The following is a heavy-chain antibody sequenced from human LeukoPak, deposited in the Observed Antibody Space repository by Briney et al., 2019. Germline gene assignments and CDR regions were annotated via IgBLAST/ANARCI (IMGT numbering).Heavy chain of an antibody. J-gene: IGHJ5*02. CDR3: ARLLRVGYCSTTTCNWFDP. D-gene: IGHD2-2*03. CDR1: GGSFSDYY. V-gene: IGHV4-34*01. CDR2: VNHSGST. Sequence: SETLSLTCAVYGGSFSDYYWSWIRQPPGEGLEWIGEVNHSGSTNYNPSLKSRVTISIDTSKNQFSLKVRSVTAADTAVYYCARLLRVGYCSTTTCNWFDPWGQGTLVTVSS.